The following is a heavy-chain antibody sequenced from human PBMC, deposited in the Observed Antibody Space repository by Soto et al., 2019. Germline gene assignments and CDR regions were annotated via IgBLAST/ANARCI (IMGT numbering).Heavy chain of an antibody. J-gene: IGHJ4*02. Sequence: PSETLSLTCTVSGGSISSGDYYWSWIRQPPGKGLEWIGYIYYSGSTYYNPSLKSRVTISVDTSKNQFSLKLSSVTAADTAVYYCARGKSGYSYGYDYWGQGTLVTVSS. V-gene: IGHV4-30-4*01. CDR2: IYYSGST. CDR3: ARGKSGYSYGYDY. D-gene: IGHD5-18*01. CDR1: GGSISSGDYY.